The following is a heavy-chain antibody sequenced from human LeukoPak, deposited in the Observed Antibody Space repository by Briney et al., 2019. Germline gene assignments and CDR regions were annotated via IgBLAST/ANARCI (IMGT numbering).Heavy chain of an antibody. CDR2: IWYDGSNK. Sequence: GGSLRLSCAASGFTFSSYSMNWVRQAPGKGLEWVAVIWYDGSNKYYADSVKGRFTISRDNSKNTLYLQMNSLRAEDTAVYYCARPPGILTGYGDDAFDIWGQGTMVTVSS. V-gene: IGHV3-33*08. CDR1: GFTFSSYS. J-gene: IGHJ3*02. D-gene: IGHD3-9*01. CDR3: ARPPGILTGYGDDAFDI.